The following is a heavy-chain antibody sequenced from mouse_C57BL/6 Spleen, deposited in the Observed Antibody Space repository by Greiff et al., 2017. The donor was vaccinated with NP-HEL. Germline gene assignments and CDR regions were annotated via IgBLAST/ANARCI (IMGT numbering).Heavy chain of an antibody. CDR1: GFTFTSYW. V-gene: IGHV1-64*01. J-gene: IGHJ2*01. Sequence: QVQLQQPGAELVKPGASVKLSCKASGFTFTSYWMHWVKQRPGQGLEWIGMIHPNSGSTNYNEKFKSKATLTVDKSSSTAYMQLCSLTSEYSAVYYCSSDDYDVRDYWGQGTTLTVSS. CDR3: SSDDYDVRDY. D-gene: IGHD2-4*01. CDR2: IHPNSGST.